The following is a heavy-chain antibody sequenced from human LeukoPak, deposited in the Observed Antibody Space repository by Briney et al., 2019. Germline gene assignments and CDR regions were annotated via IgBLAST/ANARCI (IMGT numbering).Heavy chain of an antibody. D-gene: IGHD5-24*01. CDR1: GGTFSSYA. V-gene: IGHV1-18*01. Sequence: ASVKVSCKASGGTFSSYAISWVRQAPGQGLEWMGWISAYNGNTNYAQKLQGRVTMTTDTSTSTAYMELRSLRSDDTAVYYCARDLWGSRDGYNYVRGSVDYWGQGTLVTVSS. CDR3: ARDLWGSRDGYNYVRGSVDY. J-gene: IGHJ4*02. CDR2: ISAYNGNT.